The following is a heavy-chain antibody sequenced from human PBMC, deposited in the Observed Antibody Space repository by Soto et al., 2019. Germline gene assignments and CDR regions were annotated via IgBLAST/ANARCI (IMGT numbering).Heavy chain of an antibody. CDR2: ISSRGHIM. Sequence: SLRLSCVASGFTFSSYEMNWVRQAPGKGLEWLSYISSRGHIMFYADSVKGRFIISRDNADNSLYLQMIGLRAEDTAVYYCATTPRFLESLPDPGWGQGTLVTVSS. V-gene: IGHV3-48*03. J-gene: IGHJ4*02. CDR1: GFTFSSYE. D-gene: IGHD3-3*01. CDR3: ATTPRFLESLPDPG.